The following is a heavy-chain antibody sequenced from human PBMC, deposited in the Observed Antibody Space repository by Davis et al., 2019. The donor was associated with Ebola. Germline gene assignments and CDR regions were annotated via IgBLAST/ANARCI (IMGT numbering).Heavy chain of an antibody. CDR2: ISSSSSYI. V-gene: IGHV3-21*01. CDR3: VSSATTYYYYGMDV. CDR1: GFTFSSYS. J-gene: IGHJ6*02. D-gene: IGHD3-22*01. Sequence: LSLTCAASGFTFSSYSMNWVRQAPGKGLEWVPSISSSSSYIYYADSVKGRFTISRDNAKNSLYLQMNSLRAEDTAVYYCVSSATTYYYYGMDVWGQGTTVTVSS.